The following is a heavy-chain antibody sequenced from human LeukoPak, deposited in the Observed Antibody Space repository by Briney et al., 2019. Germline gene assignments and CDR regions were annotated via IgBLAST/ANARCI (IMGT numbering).Heavy chain of an antibody. CDR1: GGSVSSYY. CDR2: IYHTGST. Sequence: PSQTLSLTCSVSGGSVSSYYWGWIRQPPGKGLEWIGYIYHTGSTYYNPSLKGRVTISIDTSKNQFSLNLSSVTAADTAVYYCARRGCGGGTCYLESWGQGTLVTVSS. D-gene: IGHD2-15*01. V-gene: IGHV4-59*02. J-gene: IGHJ4*02. CDR3: ARRGCGGGTCYLES.